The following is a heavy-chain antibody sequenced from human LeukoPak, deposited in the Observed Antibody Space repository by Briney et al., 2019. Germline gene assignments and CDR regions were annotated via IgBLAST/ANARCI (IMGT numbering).Heavy chain of an antibody. J-gene: IGHJ5*02. CDR1: GFTFSTHG. V-gene: IGHV3-7*01. Sequence: GGSLRLSCAASGFTFSTHGMHWVRQAPGKGLEWVANIKLDGSEKYYVDSVKGRFTISRDNAKKSLYLQMNSLRDEDTAVYYCVLAGLGRHGVFIELGSWGQGTLVTVSS. CDR3: VLAGLGRHGVFIELGS. CDR2: IKLDGSEK. D-gene: IGHD3-16*01.